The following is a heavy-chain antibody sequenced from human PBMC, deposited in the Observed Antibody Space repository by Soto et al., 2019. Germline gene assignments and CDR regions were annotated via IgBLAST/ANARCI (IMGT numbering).Heavy chain of an antibody. J-gene: IGHJ4*02. CDR3: ARVGLEMATITYPYFDY. D-gene: IGHD5-12*01. Sequence: PSETLSLTCAVYGGSFSGYYWSWIRQPPGKGLEWIGEINHSGSTNYNPSLKSRVTIPVDTSKNQFSLKLSSVTAADTAVYYCARVGLEMATITYPYFDYWGQGTLVTVSS. CDR2: INHSGST. V-gene: IGHV4-34*01. CDR1: GGSFSGYY.